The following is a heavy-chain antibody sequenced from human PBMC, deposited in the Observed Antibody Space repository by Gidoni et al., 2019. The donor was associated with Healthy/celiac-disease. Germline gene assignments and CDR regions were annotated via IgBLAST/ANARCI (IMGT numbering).Heavy chain of an antibody. D-gene: IGHD6-19*01. Sequence: EVQLVESGGGLVKPGGSLRLSCEASGFTFSSYSMNWVRQAPGKGLEWVSSISRSSSYIYYADSVKGRFTISRDNAKNSLYLQMNSLRAEDTAVYYCARDGGIAVAGTNYWGQGTLVTVSS. CDR1: GFTFSSYS. V-gene: IGHV3-21*01. J-gene: IGHJ4*02. CDR2: ISRSSSYI. CDR3: ARDGGIAVAGTNY.